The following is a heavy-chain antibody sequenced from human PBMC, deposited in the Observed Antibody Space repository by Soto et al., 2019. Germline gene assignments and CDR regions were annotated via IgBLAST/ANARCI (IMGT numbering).Heavy chain of an antibody. V-gene: IGHV4-39*01. CDR3: ARHLYSTSPDV. J-gene: IGHJ6*02. CDR2: IHYTGGT. CDR1: GDSISRSRYY. Sequence: TSETLSLTCTDSGDSISRSRYYWGWIRQPPGKGLEWIASIHYTGGTYYNPSLRSRVTISVDTSKTQFSLTVGSVTAADTAVYYCARHLYSTSPDVWGQGTSVTVSS. D-gene: IGHD2-2*01.